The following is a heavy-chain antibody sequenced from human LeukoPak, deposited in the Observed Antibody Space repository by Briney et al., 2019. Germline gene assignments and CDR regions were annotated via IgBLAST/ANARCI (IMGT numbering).Heavy chain of an antibody. CDR2: IKQDGSDK. D-gene: IGHD6-19*01. CDR1: GFTFSNYW. J-gene: IGHJ4*02. Sequence: GGSLRLSCAASGFTFSNYWMSWVRQAPGKGLEWVANIKQDGSDKYYVDSVKGRFTISRDNAKNSLYLQMNSLRDEDTAVYYCASSTWLVHFDYWGQGTLVTASS. CDR3: ASSTWLVHFDY. V-gene: IGHV3-7*01.